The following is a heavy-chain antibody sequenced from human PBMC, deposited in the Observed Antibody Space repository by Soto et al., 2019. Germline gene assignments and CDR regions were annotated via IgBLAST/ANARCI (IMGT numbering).Heavy chain of an antibody. D-gene: IGHD1-26*01. Sequence: VGSLRLSCAASGFTFSSYGMHWFRQAPVNGLEWVAVIWYDGSNKYYADSVKGRFTISRDNSKNTLYLQMNSLRAEDTAAYYCARDHRISPFGANWFGPWGQGTLVTVSS. CDR2: IWYDGSNK. J-gene: IGHJ5*02. CDR3: ARDHRISPFGANWFGP. V-gene: IGHV3-33*01. CDR1: GFTFSSYG.